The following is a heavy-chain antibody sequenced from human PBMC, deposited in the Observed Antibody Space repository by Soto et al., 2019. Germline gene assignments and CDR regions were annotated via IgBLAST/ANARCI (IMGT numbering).Heavy chain of an antibody. Sequence: GGSLRLSCAASGFTFSSYAMSWVRQAPGKGLEWVSAISGSGGSTYYADSVKGRFTISRDNSKKTLYLQMNSLRAEDTAVYYCAKDMEDIVVVVAANGQIHDYWGQGTLVTVSS. J-gene: IGHJ4*02. CDR1: GFTFSSYA. D-gene: IGHD2-15*01. CDR2: ISGSGGST. CDR3: AKDMEDIVVVVAANGQIHDY. V-gene: IGHV3-23*01.